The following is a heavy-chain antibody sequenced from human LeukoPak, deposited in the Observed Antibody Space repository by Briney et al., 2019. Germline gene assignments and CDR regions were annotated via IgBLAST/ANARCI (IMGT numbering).Heavy chain of an antibody. CDR2: ISGSSSYI. CDR1: GFTFSDYY. J-gene: IGHJ5*02. CDR3: ARDRSDVAAAGGWFDP. V-gene: IGHV3-11*06. D-gene: IGHD6-13*01. Sequence: GGSLRLSCAASGFTFSDYYMSWIRQAPGKGLEWVSSISGSSSYIYYADSVKGRFTISRDNAKNSLYLQMNSLRAEDTAVYYCARDRSDVAAAGGWFDPWGQGTLVTVSS.